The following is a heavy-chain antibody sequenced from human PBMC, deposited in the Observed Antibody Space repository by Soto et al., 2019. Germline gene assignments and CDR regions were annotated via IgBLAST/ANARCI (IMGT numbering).Heavy chain of an antibody. D-gene: IGHD5-12*01. J-gene: IGHJ5*02. CDR1: GHTFTRDQ. CDR2: NDPSGGKT. CDR3: ARVMRSLLTITALDT. V-gene: IGHV1-46*01. Sequence: QVQLVQSGAEVKKPGASVKVSCKASGHTFTRDQIHWVRQAPGQGLEWMGMNDPSGGKTNYAQKFQGRVTMTRDTSTSTVYMALSSLRSDDTAIYFCARVMRSLLTITALDTWGQGTLVTVSS.